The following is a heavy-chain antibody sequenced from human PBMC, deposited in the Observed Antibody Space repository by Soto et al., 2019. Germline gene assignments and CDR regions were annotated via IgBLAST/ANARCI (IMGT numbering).Heavy chain of an antibody. CDR1: GGTFSSNT. Sequence: SVKVTCKASGGTFSSNTSSWVRQAPGQGLEWMGRIIPILGIANYAQKFQGRVTITADKSTSTAYMELSSLRSEDTAVYYCARATATKLQGYYYYYGMDVWGQGTTVTVSS. V-gene: IGHV1-69*02. J-gene: IGHJ6*02. D-gene: IGHD6-25*01. CDR2: IIPILGIA. CDR3: ARATATKLQGYYYYYGMDV.